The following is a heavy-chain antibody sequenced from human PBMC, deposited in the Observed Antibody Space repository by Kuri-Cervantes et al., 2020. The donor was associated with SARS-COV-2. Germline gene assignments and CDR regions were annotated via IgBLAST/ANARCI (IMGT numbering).Heavy chain of an antibody. CDR2: ISRTSSPI. CDR1: GFTFSRYS. D-gene: IGHD5-24*01. J-gene: IGHJ4*02. CDR3: ARVEMATILFDY. V-gene: IGHV3-48*01. Sequence: GESLKISCAASGFTFSRYSFSWVRQTPGKGLEWVSYISRTSSPIWYADSVKGRFTISRDNGKNSLYLQMNSLRAEDTAVYYCARVEMATILFDYWGQGTLVTVSS.